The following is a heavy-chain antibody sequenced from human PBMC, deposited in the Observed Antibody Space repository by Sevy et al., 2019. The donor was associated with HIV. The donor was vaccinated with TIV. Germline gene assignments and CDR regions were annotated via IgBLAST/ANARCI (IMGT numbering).Heavy chain of an antibody. Sequence: GGSLRLSCAASGFTVSNNYMSWVRQAPGKGLEWGSVIYGGGGTYYADSVKGRFTISRDNSRNTLYLQMNSLRAEDTAVYYCAREGDYYGMDVWGQGTTVTVSS. J-gene: IGHJ6*02. V-gene: IGHV3-53*01. D-gene: IGHD3-10*01. CDR2: IYGGGGT. CDR3: AREGDYYGMDV. CDR1: GFTVSNNY.